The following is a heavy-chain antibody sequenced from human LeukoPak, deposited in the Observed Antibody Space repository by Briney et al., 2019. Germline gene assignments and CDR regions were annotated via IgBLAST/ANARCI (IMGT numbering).Heavy chain of an antibody. J-gene: IGHJ4*02. V-gene: IGHV4-59*08. Sequence: SETLSLTCTVSGGSISSYYWSWVRQPPGKGLEWIGYIYYSGSTNYNPSLKSRVTISVDTSKNQFSLKLSSVTAADTAVYYCAASYYYYSSGPRPYYFDFWGQGTLVTVSS. CDR2: IYYSGST. D-gene: IGHD3-22*01. CDR3: AASYYYYSSGPRPYYFDF. CDR1: GGSISSYY.